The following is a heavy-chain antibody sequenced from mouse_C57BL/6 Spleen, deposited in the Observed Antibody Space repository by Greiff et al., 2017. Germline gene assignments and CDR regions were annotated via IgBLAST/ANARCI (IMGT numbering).Heavy chain of an antibody. CDR3: TTCYGSSTPFAY. CDR2: IDPEDGDT. Sequence: EVQLQESGAELVRPGASVKLSCTASGFNFKDYYMHWVKQRPEQGLEWIGRIDPEDGDTEYTPKFQGKATMTADTSSNTAYLQLSSLTSEDTAVYYCTTCYGSSTPFAYWGQGTLVTVSA. CDR1: GFNFKDYY. J-gene: IGHJ3*01. D-gene: IGHD1-1*01. V-gene: IGHV14-1*01.